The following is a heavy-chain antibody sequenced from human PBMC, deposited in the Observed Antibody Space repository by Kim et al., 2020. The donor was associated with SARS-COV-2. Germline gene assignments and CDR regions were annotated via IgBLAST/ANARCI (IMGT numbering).Heavy chain of an antibody. D-gene: IGHD2-15*01. V-gene: IGHV3-30*04. CDR3: ARAGVVVVAATPYYYGM. CDR1: GFTFSSYA. CDR2: ISYDGSNK. J-gene: IGHJ6*01. Sequence: GGSLRLSCAASGFTFSSYAMHWVRQAPGKGLEWVAVISYDGSNKYYADSVKGRFTISRDNSKNTLYLQMNSLRAEDTAVYYCARAGVVVVAATPYYYGM.